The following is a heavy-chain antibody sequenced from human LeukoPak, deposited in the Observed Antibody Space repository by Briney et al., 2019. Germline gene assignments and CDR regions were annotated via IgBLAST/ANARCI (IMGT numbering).Heavy chain of an antibody. J-gene: IGHJ4*02. V-gene: IGHV4-59*08. CDR3: AGQYYYGSGSLDY. CDR1: GGSISSYY. Sequence: SGTLSLTCTVSGGSISSYYWSWIRQPPGKGLEWIGYIYYSGSTNYNPSLKSRVTISVDTSKNQFSLKLSSVTAADTAVYYCAGQYYYGSGSLDYWGQGTLVTVSS. CDR2: IYYSGST. D-gene: IGHD3-10*01.